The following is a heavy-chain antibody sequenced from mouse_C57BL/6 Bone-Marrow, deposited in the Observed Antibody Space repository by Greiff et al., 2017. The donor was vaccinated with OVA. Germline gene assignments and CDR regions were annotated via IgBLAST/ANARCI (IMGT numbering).Heavy chain of an antibody. CDR3: ASTVVATDAMDY. Sequence: EVKLMESGGGLVQPGGSLKLSCAASGFTFSDYYMYWVRQTPEKRLEWVAYISNGGGSTYYPDTVKGRFTISRDNAKNTLYLQMSRLKSEDTAMYYCASTVVATDAMDYWGQGTSVTVSS. J-gene: IGHJ4*01. CDR1: GFTFSDYY. D-gene: IGHD1-1*01. V-gene: IGHV5-12*01. CDR2: ISNGGGST.